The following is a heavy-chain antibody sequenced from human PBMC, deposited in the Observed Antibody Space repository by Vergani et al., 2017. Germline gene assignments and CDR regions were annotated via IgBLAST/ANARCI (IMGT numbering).Heavy chain of an antibody. CDR2: ISCSGGST. V-gene: IGHV3-23*01. CDR3: ATPNYYAGVYYFDY. J-gene: IGHJ4*02. D-gene: IGHD3-10*01. Sequence: EVQLLESGGGLVQPGGSLRISCAASGFTFSSYAMSWVRQAPGNGLEWVSAISCSGGSTYYADSVKGWFTISRDNSKNTLYLQMNSLRAEDTAVYYCATPNYYAGVYYFDYWGQGTLVTVSS. CDR1: GFTFSSYA.